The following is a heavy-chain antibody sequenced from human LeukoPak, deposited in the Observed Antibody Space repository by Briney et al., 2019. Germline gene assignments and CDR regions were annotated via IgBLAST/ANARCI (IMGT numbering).Heavy chain of an antibody. J-gene: IGHJ3*02. CDR3: ATELRIAAAGFDAFDI. D-gene: IGHD6-13*01. CDR2: ISYDGSNK. Sequence: GGSLRLSCAASGFTFSSYAMHWVRQAPGKGLEWVAVISYDGSNKYYADSVKGRFTISRDNSKNTLYLQMISLRAEDTAMYYCATELRIAAAGFDAFDIWGQGTMVTVSS. V-gene: IGHV3-30-3*01. CDR1: GFTFSSYA.